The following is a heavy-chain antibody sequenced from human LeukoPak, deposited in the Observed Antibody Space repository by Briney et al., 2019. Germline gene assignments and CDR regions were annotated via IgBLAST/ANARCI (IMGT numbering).Heavy chain of an antibody. Sequence: GGSLRLSCAASGFTFNNYAMNWVRQAPGKGLEWVSAISPSGGGTYYATSVKGRLTISRDNSKNTLYLEMNRLGADDTAVYYCAKGYNGDYLKPDSWGQGTLVTVSS. CDR3: AKGYNGDYLKPDS. CDR2: ISPSGGGT. D-gene: IGHD2-21*01. CDR1: GFTFNNYA. V-gene: IGHV3-23*01. J-gene: IGHJ4*02.